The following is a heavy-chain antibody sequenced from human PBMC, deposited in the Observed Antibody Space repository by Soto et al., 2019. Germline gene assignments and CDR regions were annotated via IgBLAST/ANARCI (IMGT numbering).Heavy chain of an antibody. D-gene: IGHD5-12*01. J-gene: IGHJ4*02. CDR3: AKDRKVATGLIDY. V-gene: IGHV3-30*18. CDR2: ITYDGSNK. Sequence: GGSLRLSCAASGFTFSSYGMHWVRQAPGKGLEWVAVITYDGSNKYYADSVKGRFTISRDNSKNTLYLQMNSLRAEDTAVYYCAKDRKVATGLIDYWGKGTLVTVSS. CDR1: GFTFSSYG.